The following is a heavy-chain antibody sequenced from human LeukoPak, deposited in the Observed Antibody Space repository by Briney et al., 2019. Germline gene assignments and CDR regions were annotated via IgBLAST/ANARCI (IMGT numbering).Heavy chain of an antibody. V-gene: IGHV4-4*02. CDR2: VNIQGTT. CDR3: AREGGPYRPLDY. Sequence: SGTLSLTSGVSGGSTTSTNYWTWVRQPPGKGLKWIGEVNIQGTTNYTPYLMGRVTISVDTSENHISLQLTSVTDADTAVYYCAREGGPYRPLDYSGQGTLVTVSS. J-gene: IGHJ4*02. CDR1: GGSTTSTNY.